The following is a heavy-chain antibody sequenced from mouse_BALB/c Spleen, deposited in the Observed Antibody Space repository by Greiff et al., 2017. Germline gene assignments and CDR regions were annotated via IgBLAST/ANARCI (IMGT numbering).Heavy chain of an antibody. CDR2: IYPGGGYT. CDR3: ARWGLRQYYFDY. D-gene: IGHD2-4*01. Sequence: QVQLQQSGAELVRPGTSVKMSCKAAGYTFTNYWIGWVKRRPGHGLEWIGDIYPGGGYTNYNEKFKGKATLTADTSSSTAYMQLSSLTSEDSAIYYCARWGLRQYYFDYWGQGTTLTVSS. V-gene: IGHV1-63*02. J-gene: IGHJ2*01. CDR1: GYTFTNYW.